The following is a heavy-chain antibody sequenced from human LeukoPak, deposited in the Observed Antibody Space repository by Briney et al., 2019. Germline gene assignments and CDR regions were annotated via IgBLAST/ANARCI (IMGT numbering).Heavy chain of an antibody. CDR1: GGSISSYY. CDR2: IYYSGST. D-gene: IGHD3-22*01. Sequence: SETLSLTCTVSGGSISSYYWSWIRQPPGKGLEWIGYIYYSGSTNYNPSLKSRVTISVDTSKNQFSLKLSSVTAADTAVYYCARHMIYYDSSAQTSGDALDIWGQGTMVTVSS. CDR3: ARHMIYYDSSAQTSGDALDI. J-gene: IGHJ3*02. V-gene: IGHV4-59*08.